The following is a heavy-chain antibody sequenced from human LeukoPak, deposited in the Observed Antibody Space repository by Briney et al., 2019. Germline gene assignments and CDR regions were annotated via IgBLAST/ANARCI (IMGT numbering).Heavy chain of an antibody. CDR1: GYTFTGYY. V-gene: IGHV1-2*02. J-gene: IGHJ3*02. CDR3: ARGPEWNYGAFDI. CDR2: INPNSGGT. D-gene: IGHD1-7*01. Sequence: GESLKISCKASGYTFTGYYMHWVRQAPGQGLEWMGWINPNSGGTNYAQKFQGRVTMTRDTSISTAYMELSRLRSDDTAVYYCARGPEWNYGAFDIWGQGTMVTVSS.